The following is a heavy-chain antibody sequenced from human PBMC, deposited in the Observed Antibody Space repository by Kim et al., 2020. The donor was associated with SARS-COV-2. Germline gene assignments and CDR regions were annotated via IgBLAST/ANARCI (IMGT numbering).Heavy chain of an antibody. D-gene: IGHD2-21*01. V-gene: IGHV4-30-4*01. CDR2: IYYSGST. Sequence: SETLSLTCTVSGGSISSGDYYWSWIRQPPGKGLEWIGYIYYSGSTYYNPSLKSRVTISVDTSKNQFSLKLSSVTAADTAVYYCARGRTVVALGLWGQGTLVTVSS. CDR3: ARGRTVVALGL. J-gene: IGHJ4*02. CDR1: GGSISSGDYY.